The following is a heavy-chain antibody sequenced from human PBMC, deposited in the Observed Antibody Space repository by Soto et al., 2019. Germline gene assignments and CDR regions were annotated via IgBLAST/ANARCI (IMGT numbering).Heavy chain of an antibody. CDR2: INPNGGVT. J-gene: IGHJ6*03. Sequence: QVQLVQSGAEVRKPGASVTVSCRSSGDSFNDYYIHWVRQAPGQGFEWMGWINPNGGVTKYAQKFQGWVSMTRDTSIRTVYMQLSRRRSDDTAVYSCARESGGATATLDYYYFYMDVWGTGTTVTVSS. D-gene: IGHD5-12*01. CDR3: ARESGGATATLDYYYFYMDV. V-gene: IGHV1-2*04. CDR1: GDSFNDYY.